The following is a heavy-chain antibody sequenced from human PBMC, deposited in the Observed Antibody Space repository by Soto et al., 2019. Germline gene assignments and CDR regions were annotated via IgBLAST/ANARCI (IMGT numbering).Heavy chain of an antibody. CDR3: TKGGYDLIYYFGMDV. Sequence: EVQLIESGGGWVQPGTSLRVSCAASGFTFHAYAMHWVRQAPGKGLEWVSGISSDGDTIAYADSVQGRFTVFRDNAKNSMYLQMNSLRAEDTALYYCTKGGYDLIYYFGMDVWGQGTTVTVSS. D-gene: IGHD5-12*01. CDR2: ISSDGDTI. V-gene: IGHV3-9*01. J-gene: IGHJ6*02. CDR1: GFTFHAYA.